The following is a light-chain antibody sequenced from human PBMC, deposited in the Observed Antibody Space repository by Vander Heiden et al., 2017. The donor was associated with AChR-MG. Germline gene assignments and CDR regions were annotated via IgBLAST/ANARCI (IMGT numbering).Light chain of an antibody. CDR1: QSVSSR. J-gene: IGKJ4*01. CDR2: DAS. Sequence: EIVLTQSPATLSLSPGERATLSCRASQSVSSRLAWYQQKPGQAPRLLIYDASKRATGIPARFSGGGSGTDFTLTISSLEPEDFAVYYCQHRSSWPLTFGGRTKVEIK. CDR3: QHRSSWPLT. V-gene: IGKV3-11*01.